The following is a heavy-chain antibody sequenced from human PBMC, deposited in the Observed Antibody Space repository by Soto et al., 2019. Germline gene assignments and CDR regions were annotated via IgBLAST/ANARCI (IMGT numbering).Heavy chain of an antibody. CDR1: GDSIRNYY. V-gene: IGHV4-59*12. J-gene: IGHJ4*02. CDR2: IYSSGTT. D-gene: IGHD6-19*01. CDR3: ARGTPRCSSGWYELFDF. Sequence: PSETLSLTCSVSGDSIRNYYWSWIRQAPGKGLVWIGYIYSSGTTKYTPSLHSRLSISSGTSNNQFSLTLRSVSAADTAVYFCARGTPRCSSGWYELFDFWGQVILITVAS.